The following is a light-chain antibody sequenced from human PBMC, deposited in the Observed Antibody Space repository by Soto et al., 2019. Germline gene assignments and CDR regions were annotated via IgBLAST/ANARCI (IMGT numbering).Light chain of an antibody. CDR3: QQRHSYPIT. J-gene: IGKJ5*01. CDR2: GAS. Sequence: EIVLTQSPGTLSSSPGERATLSCRASQSIYSRYLAWYQQKPGQAPRLLIYGASNRATGIPDRFSGSGSGTEFTLTISSLQPEDFATYYCQQRHSYPITFGQGTRLEIK. CDR1: QSIYSRY. V-gene: IGKV3-20*01.